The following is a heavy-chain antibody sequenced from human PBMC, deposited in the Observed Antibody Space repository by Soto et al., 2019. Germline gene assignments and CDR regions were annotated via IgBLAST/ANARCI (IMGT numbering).Heavy chain of an antibody. CDR3: ARESEDLTSNFDY. Sequence: GGSLRLSCAASGFTFTRYSMNWVHQAPGKGLEWVSSISSTTNYIYYGDSMKGRFTISRDNAKNSLYLEMNSLRAEDTAVYYCARESEDLTSNFDYWGQGTLVTVSS. CDR1: GFTFTRYS. J-gene: IGHJ4*02. CDR2: ISSTTNYI. V-gene: IGHV3-21*06.